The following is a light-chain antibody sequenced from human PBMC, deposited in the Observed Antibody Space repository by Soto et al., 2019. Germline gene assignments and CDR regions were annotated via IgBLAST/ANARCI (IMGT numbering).Light chain of an antibody. V-gene: IGKV3-20*01. J-gene: IGKJ1*01. Sequence: EIVLTQSPGTLSLSPGERATLSCRASQSVSSSYLAWYQQKPGQAPRLLIYGASSMATGIPDRFSGSGSGTDFTLTISRLEPEDFAVYYCQQHGSSPQTFGQGTKVEIK. CDR3: QQHGSSPQT. CDR1: QSVSSSY. CDR2: GAS.